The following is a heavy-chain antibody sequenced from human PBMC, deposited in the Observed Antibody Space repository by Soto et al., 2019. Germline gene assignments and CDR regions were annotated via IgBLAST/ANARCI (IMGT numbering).Heavy chain of an antibody. CDR1: GFAFSNAW. V-gene: IGHV3-15*07. CDR3: TTDSRTTMPEVRFDY. D-gene: IGHD3-10*01. CDR2: IKSKTGGGSA. J-gene: IGHJ4*01. Sequence: PGGTLRLSCAASGFAFSNAWINWVRQAPGKGLQWVGRIKSKTGGGSADYAAPVKGRFAVSRDDSKNIVYLQMNSLKIEDTAVYYCTTDSRTTMPEVRFDYWGHGTLVTVSS.